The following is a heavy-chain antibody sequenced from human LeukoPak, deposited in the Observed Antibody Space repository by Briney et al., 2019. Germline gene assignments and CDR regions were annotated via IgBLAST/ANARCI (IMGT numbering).Heavy chain of an antibody. J-gene: IGHJ4*02. CDR1: GFTFSSYA. CDR2: ISGSGGST. Sequence: GGSLRLSCAASGFTFSSYAMSWVRQAPGKGLEWVSAISGSGGSTYYADSVKGRFNISRDNSKNTLYLQMNSLRAEDTAVYYCASRGGYCSSTNCYRIDYWGQGTLVTVSS. D-gene: IGHD2-2*01. CDR3: ASRGGYCSSTNCYRIDY. V-gene: IGHV3-23*01.